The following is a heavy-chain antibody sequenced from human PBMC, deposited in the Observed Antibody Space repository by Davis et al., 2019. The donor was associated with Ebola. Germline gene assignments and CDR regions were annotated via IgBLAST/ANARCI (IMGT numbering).Heavy chain of an antibody. CDR2: ISYDGSNK. J-gene: IGHJ4*02. D-gene: IGHD2-15*01. CDR1: GFTFSSYS. CDR3: ARALGYCSGGSCYGYFDY. Sequence: GESLKISCAASGFTFSSYSMNWVRQAPGKGLEWVAVISYDGSNKYHADSVKGRFTISRDNSKNSLYLQMNSLRAEDTAVYYCARALGYCSGGSCYGYFDYWGQGTLVTVSS. V-gene: IGHV3-30*03.